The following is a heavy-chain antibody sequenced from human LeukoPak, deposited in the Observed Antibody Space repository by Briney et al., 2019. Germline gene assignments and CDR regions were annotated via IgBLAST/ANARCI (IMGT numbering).Heavy chain of an antibody. V-gene: IGHV3-23*01. CDR3: AKDRGSGSYSNWFDP. J-gene: IGHJ5*02. CDR2: ISGSGGST. Sequence: GSLRLSCAASGFTFSSYAMSWVRQAPGKGLEWVSAISGSGGSTYYADSVKGRFTISRDNSKNTLYLQMNSLRAEDTAVYYCAKDRGSGSYSNWFDPWGQGTLVTVSS. CDR1: GFTFSSYA. D-gene: IGHD3-10*01.